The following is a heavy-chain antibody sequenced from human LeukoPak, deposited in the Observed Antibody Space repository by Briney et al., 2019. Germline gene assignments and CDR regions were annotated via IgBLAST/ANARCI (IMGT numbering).Heavy chain of an antibody. J-gene: IGHJ4*02. CDR2: IIPIFGTA. D-gene: IGHD3-22*01. Sequence: ASVKVSCKASGGTFSSYAISWVRQAPGQGLEWMGEIIPIFGTANYAQKFQGRVTITADESTSTAYMELSSLRSEDTAVYYCARDYRYYYDSSGYYYFDYWGQGTLVTVSS. V-gene: IGHV1-69*13. CDR1: GGTFSSYA. CDR3: ARDYRYYYDSSGYYYFDY.